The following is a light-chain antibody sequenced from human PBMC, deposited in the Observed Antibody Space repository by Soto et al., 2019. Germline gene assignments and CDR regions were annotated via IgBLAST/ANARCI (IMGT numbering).Light chain of an antibody. CDR2: YAT. J-gene: IGKJ4*01. CDR1: QDISNC. CDR3: QQYDNLSALS. V-gene: IGKV1-33*01. Sequence: DIQMTQAPSSLSASLGDRVTITCQASQDISNCLNWYQQKPGKDPEHLIYYATYLLKGVPSRFSGSGFCTDFTFTIISRQPQDFTAYYCQQYDNLSALSLGGGTKVDI.